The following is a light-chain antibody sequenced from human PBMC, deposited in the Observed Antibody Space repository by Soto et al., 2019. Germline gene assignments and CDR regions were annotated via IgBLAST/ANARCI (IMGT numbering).Light chain of an antibody. CDR3: NSYTTASTYV. CDR1: TSDVGAYNS. J-gene: IGLJ1*01. Sequence: QSVLTQPASVSGSPGQSLTIPCTGTTSDVGAYNSVSWYQQRPGKAPELIIYDVDNRPSGVSQRFSGSKSDNTASLTISGLQAEDEADFYCNSYTTASTYVFGTGTKLTVL. V-gene: IGLV2-14*03. CDR2: DVD.